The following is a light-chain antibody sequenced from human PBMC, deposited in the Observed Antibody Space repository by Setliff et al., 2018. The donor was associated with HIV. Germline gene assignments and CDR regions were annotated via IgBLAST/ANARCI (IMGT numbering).Light chain of an antibody. J-gene: IGLJ3*02. Sequence: QSALTQPPSVSAAPGQKVTISCSGSSSNIGNNYVSWYQQLPGTAPKLLIYENNKRPSGIPDRFSVSKSGTSATLGITGLQTGDEADYYCGTWDSGLSAGVFGGGTKVTVL. CDR3: GTWDSGLSAGV. V-gene: IGLV1-51*02. CDR1: SSNIGNNY. CDR2: ENN.